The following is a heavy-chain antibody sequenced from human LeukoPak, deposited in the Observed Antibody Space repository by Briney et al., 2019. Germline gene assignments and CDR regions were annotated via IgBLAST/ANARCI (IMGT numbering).Heavy chain of an antibody. V-gene: IGHV3-30-3*01. Sequence: GGSLRLSCAASGFTFTTYTMHWVRQAPGKGLEWVAVISYDGSNKNYADSMKGRFTISRDNSKNTLYLQMNSLRAEDTAVYYCAKDGGIWSPAYHFDYWGQGALVTVSS. CDR1: GFTFTTYT. CDR2: ISYDGSNK. J-gene: IGHJ4*02. D-gene: IGHD6-13*01. CDR3: AKDGGIWSPAYHFDY.